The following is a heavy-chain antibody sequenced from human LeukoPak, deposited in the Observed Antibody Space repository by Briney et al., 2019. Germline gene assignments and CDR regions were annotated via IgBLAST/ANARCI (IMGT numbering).Heavy chain of an antibody. V-gene: IGHV3-53*01. J-gene: IGHJ4*02. Sequence: GGSLRLSCAASGFTVSSNYMNWVRQAPGKGLEWVSVIYSGGNTYYADSVKGRFTISRDKFSNTLYLQIDSLTAEDTAVYYCARATFFAYYFEYWGQGTLVTVSS. CDR3: ARATFFAYYFEY. CDR2: IYSGGNT. CDR1: GFTVSSNY. D-gene: IGHD3-3*01.